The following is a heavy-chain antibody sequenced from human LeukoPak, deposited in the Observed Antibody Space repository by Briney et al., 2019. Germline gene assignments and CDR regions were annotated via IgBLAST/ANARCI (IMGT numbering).Heavy chain of an antibody. Sequence: GGSLRLSCAASGFTFSSYSMNWVRQAPGKGLEWVSSISSSSSYIYYADSVKGRFTISRDNAKNSLYLQMNSLRAEDTAVYYCARGSYSSSWSHGFDIWGQGKMVTVSS. V-gene: IGHV3-21*01. CDR1: GFTFSSYS. CDR3: ARGSYSSSWSHGFDI. J-gene: IGHJ3*02. CDR2: ISSSSSYI. D-gene: IGHD6-13*01.